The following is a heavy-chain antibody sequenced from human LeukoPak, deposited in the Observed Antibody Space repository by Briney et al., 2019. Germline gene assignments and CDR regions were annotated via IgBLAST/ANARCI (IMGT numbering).Heavy chain of an antibody. J-gene: IGHJ3*02. CDR3: ARLGFCSSVNCYTGAFDI. CDR1: GFTFSSYG. V-gene: IGHV3-9*01. D-gene: IGHD2-2*02. CDR2: ISWNSGSI. Sequence: GGSLRLSCAASGFTFSSYGMHWVRQAPGKGLEWVSGISWNSGSIGYADSVKGRFTISRDNAKNTLYLQMNSLRAEDTAVYYCARLGFCSSVNCYTGAFDIWGQGTMVTVSS.